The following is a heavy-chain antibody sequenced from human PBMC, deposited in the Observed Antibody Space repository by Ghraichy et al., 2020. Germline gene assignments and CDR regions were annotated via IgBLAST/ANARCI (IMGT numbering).Heavy chain of an antibody. J-gene: IGHJ6*03. CDR1: GDSVSSNSVA. V-gene: IGHV6-1*01. Sequence: LSLTCAISGDSVSSNSVAWNWIRQSPSRGLEWLGRTYYKSKWYNYYAVSVKSRITISADTSKNQLSLQLNSVTPEDTAVYYCTRVYCSVGSCSGYIDVWGKGTTVIVSS. CDR2: TYYKSKWYN. CDR3: TRVYCSVGSCSGYIDV. D-gene: IGHD2-15*01.